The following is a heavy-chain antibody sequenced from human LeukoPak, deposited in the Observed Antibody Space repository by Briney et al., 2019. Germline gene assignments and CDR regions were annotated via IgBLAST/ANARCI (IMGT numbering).Heavy chain of an antibody. D-gene: IGHD1-26*01. J-gene: IGHJ4*02. Sequence: SETLSLTCTVSGYSISSGYYWGWIRQPPGKGLEWIGSIYHSGSTYYNPSLKSRVTISVDTSKNQFSLKLSSVTAADTAMYYCARVSYTGTYTYDYWGQGTLVTVSS. CDR2: IYHSGST. CDR1: GYSISSGYY. V-gene: IGHV4-38-2*02. CDR3: ARVSYTGTYTYDY.